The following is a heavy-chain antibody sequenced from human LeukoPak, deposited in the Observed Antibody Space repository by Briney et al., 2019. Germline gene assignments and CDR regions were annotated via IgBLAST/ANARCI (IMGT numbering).Heavy chain of an antibody. V-gene: IGHV3-30*03. CDR2: ISSDGSNK. Sequence: GGSLLHTVAVSGFIFRTSGTHWVRQAPGKGVEWVAVISSDGSNKYYGESAKGRFTISRDNAKDTLYLQMDSLRTEDTAVYYCARKGDHKHFDHWYPLSLVTVSS. J-gene: IGHJ4*02. CDR1: GFIFRTSG. CDR3: ARKGDHKHFDH. D-gene: IGHD2-21*02.